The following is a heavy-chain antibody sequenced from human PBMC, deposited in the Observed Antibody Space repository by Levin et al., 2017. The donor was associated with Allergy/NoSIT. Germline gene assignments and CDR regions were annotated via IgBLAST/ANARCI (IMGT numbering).Heavy chain of an antibody. CDR2: ISDTGGGT. CDR1: GFTFSTYA. CDR3: ATRISAWFFDY. J-gene: IGHJ4*02. Sequence: GGSLRLSCAGSGFTFSTYAMGWVRQAPGEGLEWVSGISDTGGGTYYSDSVKGRFTISRDNSKNTQFLQMNNLRAEDTAIYYCATRISAWFFDYWGQGTLVTVSS. V-gene: IGHV3-23*01. D-gene: IGHD6-19*01.